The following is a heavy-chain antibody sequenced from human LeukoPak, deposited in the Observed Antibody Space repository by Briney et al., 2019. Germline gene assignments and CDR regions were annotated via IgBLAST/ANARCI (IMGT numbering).Heavy chain of an antibody. D-gene: IGHD3-10*01. V-gene: IGHV4-31*09. CDR3: ARRSGGFDY. Sequence: PSETLSLTCTVSGGSISSGGYYWSWIRQHPGKGLEWIGYIYYSGSTNYNPSLKSRVSISVDKSKSQFSLNLSSVTAADTAVYYCARRSGGFDYWGQGTLVTVSS. J-gene: IGHJ4*02. CDR2: IYYSGST. CDR1: GGSISSGGYY.